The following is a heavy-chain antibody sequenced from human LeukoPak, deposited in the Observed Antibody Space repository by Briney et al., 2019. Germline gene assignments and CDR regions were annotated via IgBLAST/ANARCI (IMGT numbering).Heavy chain of an antibody. CDR3: ARVVAVAGEYFDY. D-gene: IGHD6-19*01. CDR1: CGSISSYY. J-gene: IGHJ4*02. V-gene: IGHV4-4*07. CDR2: IYTSGST. Sequence: PSETLSLTCAVSCGSISSYYWSWIRQPAVKGLEWIGRIYTSGSTNYNPSLKSRVTMSVDTSKNQFSLKLSSVTAADTAVYYCARVVAVAGEYFDYWGQGTLVTVSS.